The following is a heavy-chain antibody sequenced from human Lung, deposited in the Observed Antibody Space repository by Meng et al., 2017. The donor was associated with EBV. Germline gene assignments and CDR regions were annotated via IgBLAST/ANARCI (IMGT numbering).Heavy chain of an antibody. CDR3: ARGATSVFDL. J-gene: IGHJ2*01. V-gene: IGHV6-1*01. Sequence: QVQLQQPGPGLVKPSHTLPLPCVISGDSVSSSSAAWTWIRQSPSRGLEWLGRTYYRSKWYNDYAVFVKSRITINPDTSKNQFSLQLNSVTPEDTAVYYCARGATSVFDLWGRGTLVTVSS. CDR1: GDSVSSSSAA. CDR2: TYYRSKWYN.